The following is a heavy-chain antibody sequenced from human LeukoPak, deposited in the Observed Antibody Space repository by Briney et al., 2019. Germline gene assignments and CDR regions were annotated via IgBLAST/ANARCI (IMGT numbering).Heavy chain of an antibody. Sequence: PSETLSLTCTVSGGSISSYYWSWIRQPPGKGLEWIGYIYYSGSTNYNPSLKSRVTISVDTSKNQFSLKLSSVTAADTAVYYCARERGDCSRTSCYPYYFDYWGQGTLVTVSS. V-gene: IGHV4-59*01. D-gene: IGHD2-2*01. CDR3: ARERGDCSRTSCYPYYFDY. J-gene: IGHJ4*02. CDR1: GGSISSYY. CDR2: IYYSGST.